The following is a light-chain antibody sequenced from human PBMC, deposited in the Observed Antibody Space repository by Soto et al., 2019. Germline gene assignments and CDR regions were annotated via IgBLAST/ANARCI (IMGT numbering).Light chain of an antibody. CDR2: EGS. CDR1: SSDVGSYNL. V-gene: IGLV2-23*01. Sequence: LAQPASVSGSPGQSITISCTGTSSDVGSYNLVSWYQQHPGKAPKLMIYEGSKRPSGVSNRFSGSKSGNTASLTISGLQAEDEADYYCCSYAGSSTFVFGTGTKVTVL. CDR3: CSYAGSSTFV. J-gene: IGLJ1*01.